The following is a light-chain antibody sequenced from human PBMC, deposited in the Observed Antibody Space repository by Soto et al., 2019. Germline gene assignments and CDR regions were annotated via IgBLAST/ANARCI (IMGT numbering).Light chain of an antibody. J-gene: IGKJ3*01. CDR1: QGISNY. CDR3: QKYNWPPFT. CDR2: AAS. V-gene: IGKV1-27*01. Sequence: DIPMTQSPSSLSASVGDRVTISCRASQGISNYLAWYQQKPGKAPRLLIYAASSLQSGVSSRFTCSGSGTDCTLTISSLQPEDVATYYCQKYNWPPFTFGPGPKWISN.